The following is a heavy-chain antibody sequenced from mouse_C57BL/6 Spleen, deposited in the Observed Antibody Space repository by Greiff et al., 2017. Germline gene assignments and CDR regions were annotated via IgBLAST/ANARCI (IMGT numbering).Heavy chain of an antibody. CDR3: ARERDSNYVRYFDV. CDR2: INPNNGGT. V-gene: IGHV1-18*01. D-gene: IGHD2-5*01. J-gene: IGHJ1*03. CDR1: GYTFTDYN. Sequence: VQLQQSGPELVKPGASVKIPCKASGYTFTDYNMDWVKQSHGKSLEWIGDINPNNGGTIYNQKFKGKATLTVDKSSSPAYMELRSLTSEDTAVYYCARERDSNYVRYFDVWGTGTTVTVSS.